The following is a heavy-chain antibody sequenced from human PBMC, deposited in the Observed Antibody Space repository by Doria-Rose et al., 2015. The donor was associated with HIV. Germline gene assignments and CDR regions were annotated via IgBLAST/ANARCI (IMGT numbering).Heavy chain of an antibody. CDR1: GVSLSSPGMG. Sequence: QVTLKESGPVLVKPTETLTLTCTVSGVSLSSPGMGMSWIRQPPGKALEWLANIFSDDERSYNTSLKSRLTISRGTSKSQVVLTMTDMDPVDTATYYCARIKSSRWYHKYYFDFWGQGTLVIVSA. V-gene: IGHV2-26*01. J-gene: IGHJ4*02. CDR3: ARIKSSRWYHKYYFDF. CDR2: IFSDDER. D-gene: IGHD6-13*01.